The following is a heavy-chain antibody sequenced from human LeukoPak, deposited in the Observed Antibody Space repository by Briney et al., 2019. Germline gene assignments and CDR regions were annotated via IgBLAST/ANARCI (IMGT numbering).Heavy chain of an antibody. J-gene: IGHJ4*02. Sequence: PMASVKVSCKASGGTFSSYTISWVRQAPGQGLEWMGRIIPILGIANYAQKFQGRVTITADKSTSTAYKELSSLRSEDTAVYYCASAYYDFWSGYQFDYWGQGTLVTVSS. V-gene: IGHV1-69*02. CDR2: IIPILGIA. D-gene: IGHD3-3*01. CDR1: GGTFSSYT. CDR3: ASAYYDFWSGYQFDY.